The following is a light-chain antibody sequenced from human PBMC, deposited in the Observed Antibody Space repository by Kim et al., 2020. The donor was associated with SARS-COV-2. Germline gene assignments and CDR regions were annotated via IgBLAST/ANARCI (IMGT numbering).Light chain of an antibody. CDR3: QAWDSRTVV. V-gene: IGLV3-1*01. Sequence: SYELTQPPSVSVSPGQTASITCSGDKLGDKYACWYQQKPGQSPVLVIYQDSKRTSGIPERFSGSNSGNTATLTISGTQAMDEDDYYCQAWDSRTVVFGGG. CDR2: QDS. CDR1: KLGDKY. J-gene: IGLJ2*01.